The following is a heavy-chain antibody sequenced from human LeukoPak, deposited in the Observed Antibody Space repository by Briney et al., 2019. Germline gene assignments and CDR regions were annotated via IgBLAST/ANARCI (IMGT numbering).Heavy chain of an antibody. CDR3: AKDYEPLVGVHRWGDWFDP. CDR2: IRYDGSNK. V-gene: IGHV3-30*02. J-gene: IGHJ5*02. D-gene: IGHD1-26*01. CDR1: GFTFSIYG. Sequence: GGSLRLSCAASGFTFSIYGMHWVRQAPGKGLEWVAFIRYDGSNKYYADSVKGRFTISRDNSKNTLYLQKNSVRAEDTAVYYCAKDYEPLVGVHRWGDWFDPWGQGTLVTVSP.